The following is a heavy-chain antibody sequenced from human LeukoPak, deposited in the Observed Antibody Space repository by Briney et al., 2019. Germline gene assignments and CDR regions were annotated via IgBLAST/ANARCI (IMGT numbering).Heavy chain of an antibody. V-gene: IGHV3-66*01. J-gene: IGHJ5*02. Sequence: GGSLRLSCAVSGITLSNYGMSWVRQAPGKGLEWVSVIYSGGSTYYADSVKGRFTISRDNSKNTLYLQMDSLRAEDTAVYYCARDSGTMVRGVPYNWFDPWGQGTLVTVSS. CDR3: ARDSGTMVRGVPYNWFDP. D-gene: IGHD3-10*01. CDR2: IYSGGST. CDR1: GITLSNYG.